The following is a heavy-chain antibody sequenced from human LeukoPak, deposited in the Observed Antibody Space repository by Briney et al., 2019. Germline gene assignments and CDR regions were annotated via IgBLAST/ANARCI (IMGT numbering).Heavy chain of an antibody. J-gene: IGHJ4*02. V-gene: IGHV3-30*04. CDR2: ISYDGSNK. D-gene: IGHD1-26*01. CDR3: AKIGSSLRFDY. Sequence: PGRSLRLSCAASGFTFSSYAMHWVRQAPGKGLEWVAVISYDGSNKYYADSVKGRFTISRDNSKNTLYLQMNSLRAEDTAVYYCAKIGSSLRFDYWGQGTLVTVSS. CDR1: GFTFSSYA.